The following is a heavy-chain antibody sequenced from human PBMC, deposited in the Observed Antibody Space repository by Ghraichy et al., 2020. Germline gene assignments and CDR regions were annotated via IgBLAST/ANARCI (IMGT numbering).Heavy chain of an antibody. CDR1: GDSTSNTHFY. Sequence: SETLSLTCTVPGDSTSNTHFYWGWVRQPPGKGLEWIGSIYYSGSTYYNPSLKNRVTVSVDTSKNQFSLKLSSVTAADTAVYYCARHWIAPSSDWPYYFDYWGQGTLVTVSS. V-gene: IGHV4-39*01. D-gene: IGHD6-25*01. CDR3: ARHWIAPSSDWPYYFDY. CDR2: IYYSGST. J-gene: IGHJ4*02.